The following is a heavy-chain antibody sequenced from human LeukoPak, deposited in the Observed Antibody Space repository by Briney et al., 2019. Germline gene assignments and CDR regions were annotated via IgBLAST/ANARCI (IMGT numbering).Heavy chain of an antibody. Sequence: ASVKVSCKASGYTLTSYGISWVRQAPGQGLEWMGWISAYNGNTNYAQKLQGRVTMTTDTSTSTAYMELRSLRSDDTAVYYCARVGSLGYDFWSGYQHFDYWGQGTLVTVSS. D-gene: IGHD3-3*01. CDR2: ISAYNGNT. J-gene: IGHJ4*02. CDR3: ARVGSLGYDFWSGYQHFDY. V-gene: IGHV1-18*01. CDR1: GYTLTSYG.